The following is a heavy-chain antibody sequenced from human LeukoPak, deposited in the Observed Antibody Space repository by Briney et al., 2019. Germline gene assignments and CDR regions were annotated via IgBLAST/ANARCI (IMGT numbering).Heavy chain of an antibody. V-gene: IGHV3-9*01. CDR1: GFILDDYA. J-gene: IGHJ6*04. CDR3: AELGITMIGGV. D-gene: IGHD3-10*02. Sequence: PGRSLRLSCAASGFILDDYAMHWVRQAPGKGLEWVSGISGNSGHIGYADSVKGRFTISRDNAKNSLYLQMNSLRAEDTAVYYCAELGITMIGGVWGKGTTVTISS. CDR2: ISGNSGHI.